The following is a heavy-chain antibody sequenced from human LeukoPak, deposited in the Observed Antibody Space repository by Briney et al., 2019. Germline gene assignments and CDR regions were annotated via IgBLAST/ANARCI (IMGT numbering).Heavy chain of an antibody. Sequence: PGGSLRLFCAASGFTVSSNYMSWVRQAPGKGLEWVGFIRSKAYGGTTEYAASVKGRFTISRDDSKSIAYLQMNSLKTEDTAVYYCTRAAYCSGGSCYLRYYYYYYMDVWGKGTTVTISS. CDR2: IRSKAYGGTT. CDR3: TRAAYCSGGSCYLRYYYYYYMDV. V-gene: IGHV3-49*04. D-gene: IGHD2-15*01. J-gene: IGHJ6*03. CDR1: GFTVSSNY.